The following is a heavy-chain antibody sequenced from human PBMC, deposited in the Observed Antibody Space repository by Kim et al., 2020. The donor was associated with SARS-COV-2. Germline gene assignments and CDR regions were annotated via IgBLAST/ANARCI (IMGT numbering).Heavy chain of an antibody. J-gene: IGHJ4*02. CDR2: ISYDGSNK. D-gene: IGHD1-26*01. Sequence: GGSLRLSCAASGFTFSSYGMHWVRQAPGKGLEWVAVISYDGSNKYYADSVKGRFTISRDKSKNTLYLQMNSLRAEDTAVYYCAKDTEWEPSDDWGQGTLVTVSS. CDR1: GFTFSSYG. CDR3: AKDTEWEPSDD. V-gene: IGHV3-30*18.